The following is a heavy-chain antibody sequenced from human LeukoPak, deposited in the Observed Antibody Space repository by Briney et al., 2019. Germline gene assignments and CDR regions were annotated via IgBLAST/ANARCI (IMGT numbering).Heavy chain of an antibody. Sequence: GASVKVSRKASGYTFTSYGISWVRQAPGQGPEWMGWISAYNGNTNYAQKLQGRVTMTTDTSTSTAYMELRSLRSDDTAVYYCARDSSPYIAAAGTQVAQVDYWGQGTLVTVSS. V-gene: IGHV1-18*01. D-gene: IGHD6-13*01. CDR3: ARDSSPYIAAAGTQVAQVDY. J-gene: IGHJ4*02. CDR2: ISAYNGNT. CDR1: GYTFTSYG.